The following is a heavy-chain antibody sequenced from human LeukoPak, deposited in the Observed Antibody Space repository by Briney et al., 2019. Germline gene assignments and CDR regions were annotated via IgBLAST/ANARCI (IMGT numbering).Heavy chain of an antibody. CDR2: IYYSGST. CDR1: GGSISSYY. D-gene: IGHD3-3*01. V-gene: IGHV4-59*01. Sequence: PSETLSLTCTVSGGSISSYYRSWIRQPSGKGLEWIGYIYYSGSTNYNPSLKSRVTISVDTSKNQFSLKLSSVTAADMAVYYCARDLSGENWFDPWGQGTLVTVSS. CDR3: ARDLSGENWFDP. J-gene: IGHJ5*02.